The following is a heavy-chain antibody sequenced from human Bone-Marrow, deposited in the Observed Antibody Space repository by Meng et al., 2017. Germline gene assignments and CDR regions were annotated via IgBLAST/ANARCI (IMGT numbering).Heavy chain of an antibody. CDR1: GGSFSGYY. CDR2: INHSGST. CDR3: ARGPPDCSSTSCYALDAFDI. V-gene: IGHV4-34*01. J-gene: IGHJ3*02. Sequence: LQQWGEGLLKPSGTLSLTCAVYGGSFSGYYWSWIRQPPGKGLEWIGEINHSGSTNYNPSLKSRVTISVDTSKNQFSLKLSSVTAADTAVYYCARGPPDCSSTSCYALDAFDIWGQGTMVTVSS. D-gene: IGHD2-2*01.